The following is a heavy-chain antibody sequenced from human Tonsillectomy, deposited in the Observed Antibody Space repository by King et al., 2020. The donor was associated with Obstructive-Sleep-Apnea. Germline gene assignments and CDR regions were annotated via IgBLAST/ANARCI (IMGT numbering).Heavy chain of an antibody. CDR2: IYYSGST. CDR1: GGSNSSGGYY. Sequence: VQLQESGPGLVKPSQTLSLTCTVSGGSNSSGGYYWTWIRQHPGKGLEWIGYIYYSGSTYYNPSLKSRVTISVDTSKNQFSLKLLNSVTAADTAVFYCARSPGGYSFDYWGQGTLVTVSS. CDR3: ARSPGGYSFDY. J-gene: IGHJ4*02. D-gene: IGHD3-22*01. V-gene: IGHV4-31*03.